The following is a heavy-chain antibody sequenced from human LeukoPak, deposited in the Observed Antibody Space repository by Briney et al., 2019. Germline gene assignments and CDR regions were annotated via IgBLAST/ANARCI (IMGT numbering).Heavy chain of an antibody. CDR2: IYYSGST. Sequence: SETLSLTCTVSGGSISSSSYYWGWIRQPPGKGLEWIGSIYYSGSTYYNPSLKSRVTISVDTSKNQFSLKLSSVTAADTAVYYCARSSSWYVAPADYWGRGTLVTVSS. V-gene: IGHV4-39*07. CDR1: GGSISSSSYY. D-gene: IGHD6-13*01. CDR3: ARSSSWYVAPADY. J-gene: IGHJ4*02.